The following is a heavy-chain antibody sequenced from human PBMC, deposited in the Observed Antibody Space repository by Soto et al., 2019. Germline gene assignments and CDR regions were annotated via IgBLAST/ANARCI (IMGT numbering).Heavy chain of an antibody. V-gene: IGHV1-2*02. J-gene: IGHJ4*02. Sequence: GASVKVSCKASGSAFGAYYIYWVRQAPGQGLEWMGSINPHAGGARYVQQFRDRLTISTDTPKETAYMELRSLRSDDTAVYYCARGTFDPNGSSDFWGQGTLVTVSS. CDR3: ARGTFDPNGSSDF. CDR1: GSAFGAYY. D-gene: IGHD3-10*01. CDR2: INPHAGGA.